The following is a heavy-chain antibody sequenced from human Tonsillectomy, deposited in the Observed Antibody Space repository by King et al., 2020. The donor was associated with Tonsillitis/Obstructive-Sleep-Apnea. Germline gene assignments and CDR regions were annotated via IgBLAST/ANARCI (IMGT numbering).Heavy chain of an antibody. CDR3: AKDGCSGGNCYLDY. CDR1: GFTLSNYA. Sequence: QLVQSGGGVVQPGRSLRLSCAASGFTLSNYAMHWVRQAPGKGLEWVALILYDGSNKSYIDSVTGRFIISKDISKNTLYLQMNSLRAEDTALYFCAKDGCSGGNCYLDYWGQGTLVTVSS. J-gene: IGHJ4*02. V-gene: IGHV3-30*10. D-gene: IGHD2-15*01. CDR2: ILYDGSNK.